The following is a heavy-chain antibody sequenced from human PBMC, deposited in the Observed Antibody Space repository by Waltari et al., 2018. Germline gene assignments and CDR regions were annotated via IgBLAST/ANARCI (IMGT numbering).Heavy chain of an antibody. D-gene: IGHD3-9*01. CDR1: GYSISSGYY. V-gene: IGHV4-38-2*01. J-gene: IGHJ4*02. CDR2: IYHSENT. CDR3: ARWSNFIEYDILTGYPYYFDY. Sequence: QVQLQESGLGLVKPSETLSLTCAVSGYSISSGYYWGWIRQPTGKGLEWIGSIYHSENTCYNPSLKRLVTRSVDTSKNQFSRKLSSVTAADTAVYYCARWSNFIEYDILTGYPYYFDYWGQGTLVTVSS.